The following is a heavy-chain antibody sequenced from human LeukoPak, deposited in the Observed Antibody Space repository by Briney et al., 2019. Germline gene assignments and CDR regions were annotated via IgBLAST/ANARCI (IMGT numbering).Heavy chain of an antibody. Sequence: GSLRLSCAASGFTFSNYEMHWVRQAPGKGLEWTGSIDHSGSTYYNPSLKSRITISVDTSKNQFSLKLSSVTAADTAVYYCARDSALAQAVMFDYWGQGTLVTVSS. D-gene: IGHD6-19*01. CDR2: IDHSGST. V-gene: IGHV4-38-2*02. J-gene: IGHJ4*02. CDR1: GFTFSNYE. CDR3: ARDSALAQAVMFDY.